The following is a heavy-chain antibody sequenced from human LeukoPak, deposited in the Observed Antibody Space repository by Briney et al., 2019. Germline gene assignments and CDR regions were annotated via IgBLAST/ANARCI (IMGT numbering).Heavy chain of an antibody. CDR2: ISSSGSTI. CDR3: AELGITMIGGV. CDR1: GFTFSSRE. J-gene: IGHJ6*04. D-gene: IGHD3-10*02. V-gene: IGHV3-48*03. Sequence: GGSLRLSCVASGFTFSSREMNWVRQAPGKGLEWVSYISSSGSTIYYADSVKGRFTISRDNAKISLYLQMNSLRAEDTAVYYCAELGITMIGGVWGKGTTVTISS.